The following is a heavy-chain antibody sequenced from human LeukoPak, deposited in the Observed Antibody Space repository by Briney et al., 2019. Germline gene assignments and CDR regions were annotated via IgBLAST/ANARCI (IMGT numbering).Heavy chain of an antibody. Sequence: SETLSLTCTVSGGSISGSSDYWGWIRQPPGKGLEWIGSIYYSGTTHYTPSLKSRITISVDTSKNQFSLKLSSVTAADTAVYYCARSAAGTMYYFDYWGQGTLVTVSS. D-gene: IGHD6-13*01. CDR3: ARSAAGTMYYFDY. V-gene: IGHV4-39*07. CDR2: IYYSGTT. J-gene: IGHJ4*02. CDR1: GGSISGSSDY.